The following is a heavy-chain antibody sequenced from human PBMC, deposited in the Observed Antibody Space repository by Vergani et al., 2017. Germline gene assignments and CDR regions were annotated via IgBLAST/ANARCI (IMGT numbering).Heavy chain of an antibody. D-gene: IGHD3-16*01. Sequence: EVQLVESGGGVVQPGGSLRLSCAASGFTFDDYAMHWVRQAPGKGLEWVSLISGVGGSTYYADSVKGRFTISRDNSKNSLYLQMNSLRTEDTALYYCAKGVLLVPTTYYYYYGMDVWGQGTTVTVSS. J-gene: IGHJ6*02. CDR1: GFTFDDYA. CDR3: AKGVLLVPTTYYYYYGMDV. V-gene: IGHV3-43*02. CDR2: ISGVGGST.